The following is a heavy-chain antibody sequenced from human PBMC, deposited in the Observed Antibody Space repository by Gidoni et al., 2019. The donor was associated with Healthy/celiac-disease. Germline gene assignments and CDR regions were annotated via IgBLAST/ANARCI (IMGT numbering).Heavy chain of an antibody. D-gene: IGHD6-13*01. Sequence: QVQLVESGGGVVQPGRSLRLSCAASGFTFSSYGMHWVRQAPGTGLELVAVIWYDVSKKYYADSVKGRFTIARDNSKNTLYLQMNSLRAEDTAVYYCAMQQLAVNWFDPWGQGTLVTVSS. CDR1: GFTFSSYG. CDR3: AMQQLAVNWFDP. CDR2: IWYDVSKK. J-gene: IGHJ5*02. V-gene: IGHV3-33*01.